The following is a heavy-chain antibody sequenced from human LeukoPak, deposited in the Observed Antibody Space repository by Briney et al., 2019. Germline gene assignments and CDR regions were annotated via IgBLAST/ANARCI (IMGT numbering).Heavy chain of an antibody. CDR2: IYSDGTA. D-gene: IGHD4-17*01. V-gene: IGHV3-66*01. Sequence: GGSLRLSCAASGFTVSSNYVSWVRQAPGKGLEWVSVIYSDGTAYYADSVKGRFTISRDNSKNTLYLQMNNLRAEHTAVYYCARETTAPYRHFDYWGQGTLVTVSS. J-gene: IGHJ4*02. CDR3: ARETTAPYRHFDY. CDR1: GFTVSSNY.